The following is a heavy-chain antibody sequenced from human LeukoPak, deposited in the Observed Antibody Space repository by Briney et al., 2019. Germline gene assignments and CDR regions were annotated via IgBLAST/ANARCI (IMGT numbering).Heavy chain of an antibody. J-gene: IGHJ6*02. V-gene: IGHV3-7*03. Sequence: GGSLRLSCAAPGFTFGSHWINWVRQAPGKGLEWVANIQQVANRKYYVDSVKGRFTISRDNDRNSVYLQMNSLRVEDTAVYYCARGATDDSNDFYGLDVWGQGTTVTVSS. D-gene: IGHD4-11*01. CDR3: ARGATDDSNDFYGLDV. CDR2: IQQVANRK. CDR1: GFTFGSHW.